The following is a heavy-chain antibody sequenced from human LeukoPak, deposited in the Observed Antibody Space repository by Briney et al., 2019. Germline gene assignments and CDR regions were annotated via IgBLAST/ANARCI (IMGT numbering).Heavy chain of an antibody. Sequence: ASVKVSCKASGYTFTSYGISWVRQAPGQGLEWMGWINPNSGGTNYAQKFQGRVTMTRDTSISTAYMELSSLRSEDTAIYYCARAVRDGYIDYFYYMDVWGKGTTVTVSS. V-gene: IGHV1-2*02. D-gene: IGHD5-24*01. J-gene: IGHJ6*03. CDR1: GYTFTSYG. CDR3: ARAVRDGYIDYFYYMDV. CDR2: INPNSGGT.